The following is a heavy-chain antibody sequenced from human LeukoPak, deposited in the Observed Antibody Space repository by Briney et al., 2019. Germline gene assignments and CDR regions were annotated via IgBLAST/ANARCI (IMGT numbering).Heavy chain of an antibody. D-gene: IGHD3-10*01. Sequence: SVKVSCKASGGTFSSYAISWVRQAPGQGLEWMGGIIPIFGTANYAQKFQGRVTITADESTSTAYMELSSLRSEDTAVYYCARDGVLLWFGELFDYWGQGTLVTVSS. CDR2: IIPIFGTA. J-gene: IGHJ4*02. V-gene: IGHV1-69*13. CDR1: GGTFSSYA. CDR3: ARDGVLLWFGELFDY.